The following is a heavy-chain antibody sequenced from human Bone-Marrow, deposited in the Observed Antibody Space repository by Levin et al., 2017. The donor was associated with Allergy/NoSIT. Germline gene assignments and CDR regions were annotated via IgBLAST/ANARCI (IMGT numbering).Heavy chain of an antibody. D-gene: IGHD2-15*01. Sequence: TGGSLRLSCAASGFTFSNAWMSWVRQAPGKGLEWVGRIKSKTDGGTTDYAAPVKGRFTISRDDSKNTLYLQMNSLKTEDTAVYYCTTGVWDIVVVVAATPWDYWGQGTLVTVSS. V-gene: IGHV3-15*01. CDR2: IKSKTDGGTT. J-gene: IGHJ4*02. CDR3: TTGVWDIVVVVAATPWDY. CDR1: GFTFSNAW.